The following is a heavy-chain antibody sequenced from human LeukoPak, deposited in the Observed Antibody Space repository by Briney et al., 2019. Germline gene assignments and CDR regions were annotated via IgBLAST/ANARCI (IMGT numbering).Heavy chain of an antibody. D-gene: IGHD3-10*01. CDR2: ISSNGSTI. V-gene: IGHV3-48*03. CDR3: ARGSYGSGDDAFDI. J-gene: IGHJ3*02. CDR1: GFTFSSYE. Sequence: GGSLRLSCAASGFTFSSYEMNWVRQAPGKGLEWVSYISSNGSTIYYADSVKGRFTISRDNAKNSLYLQMNSLRAEDTAVYYCARGSYGSGDDAFDIWGQGTMVTVSS.